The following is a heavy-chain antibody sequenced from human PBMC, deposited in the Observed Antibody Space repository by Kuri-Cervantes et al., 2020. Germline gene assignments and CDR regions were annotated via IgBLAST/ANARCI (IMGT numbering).Heavy chain of an antibody. Sequence: GGSLRLSCAASGFTFSSYAMSWVRQAPGKGLEWVSAISGSGGSTYYADSVKGRFTISRDNSKNTLYLQMDSLRAEDTAVYYCARARYYGSSGYIDYWGQGTRVTVSS. D-gene: IGHD3-22*01. J-gene: IGHJ4*02. CDR1: GFTFSSYA. CDR3: ARARYYGSSGYIDY. V-gene: IGHV3-23*01. CDR2: ISGSGGST.